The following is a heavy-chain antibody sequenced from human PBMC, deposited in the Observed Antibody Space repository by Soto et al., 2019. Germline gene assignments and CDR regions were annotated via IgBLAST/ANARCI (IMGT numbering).Heavy chain of an antibody. CDR1: GGSFSGYY. J-gene: IGHJ6*01. D-gene: IGHD3-10*01. CDR3: MSRGRGVTIGSVYGMDV. V-gene: IGHV4-34*01. CDR2: INHSGST. Sequence: PSETLSLTCAVYGGSFSGYYWSWIRQPPGKGLEWIGEINHSGSTNYNPSLKSRVTISVDTSKNQFSLKLSSVTAADTAVYYCMSRGRGVTIGSVYGMDVWGQGTTVNVSS.